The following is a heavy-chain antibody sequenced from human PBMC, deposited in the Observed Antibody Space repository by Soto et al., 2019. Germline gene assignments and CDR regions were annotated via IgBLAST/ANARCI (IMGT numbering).Heavy chain of an antibody. CDR1: GDSVSSKSAA. V-gene: IGHV6-1*01. Sequence: SQTGSGTCAISGDSVSSKSAAWNWIRQSPSRRLEWLGRTYYRSKWSNDYAASVKSRITINTDTSKNQFSLQLNSVSPEATAVHYRPRQDSGYVDYWGHGTLVTVSS. D-gene: IGHD2-2*01. CDR3: PRQDSGYVDY. J-gene: IGHJ4*01. CDR2: TYYRSKWSN.